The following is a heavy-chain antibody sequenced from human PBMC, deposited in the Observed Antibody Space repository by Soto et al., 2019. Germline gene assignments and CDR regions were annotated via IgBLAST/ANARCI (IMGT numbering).Heavy chain of an antibody. Sequence: QVQLVQSGAEVKKPGSSVKVSCKASGGTFSSYAISWVRQAPGQGLEWMGGIIPIFGTANYAQKFQGRVTFAADEPTSTAYMELSSLRSEDTAVYYCAKVYCSSTSCQNWFDPWGKGTLVTVSS. J-gene: IGHJ5*02. D-gene: IGHD2-2*01. CDR3: AKVYCSSTSCQNWFDP. V-gene: IGHV1-69*01. CDR1: GGTFSSYA. CDR2: IIPIFGTA.